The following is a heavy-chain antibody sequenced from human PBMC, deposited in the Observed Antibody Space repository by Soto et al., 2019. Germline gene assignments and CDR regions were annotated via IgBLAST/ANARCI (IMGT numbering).Heavy chain of an antibody. CDR2: IYPHDSKT. CDR3: ARPDSSTTCYGGTCHYLLDV. D-gene: IGHD2-2*01. CDR1: GYSFSSYW. V-gene: IGHV5-51*01. Sequence: PGESLKISCKSSGYSFSSYWVAWVRQMPGKGLEWMGPIYPHDSKTRYNPSFQGQVTFSADRSTDTAYLQWTRLKASDTAVYYCARPDSSTTCYGGTCHYLLDVWGQGTTVTVSS. J-gene: IGHJ6*02.